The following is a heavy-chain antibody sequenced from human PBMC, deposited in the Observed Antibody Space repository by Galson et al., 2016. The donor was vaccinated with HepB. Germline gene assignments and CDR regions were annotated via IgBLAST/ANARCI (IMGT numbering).Heavy chain of an antibody. J-gene: IGHJ6*02. CDR3: ARAVDYCSTSCQDYYYYAMDV. CDR1: GGTFSSYA. CDR2: IIPMFDTT. D-gene: IGHD2-2*01. V-gene: IGHV1-69*06. Sequence: SVKVSCKASGGTFSSYAISWVRQAPGQGLEWMGGIIPMFDTTNYAQKFQGRVTLTADKSTTTAYMELSSLRSEDSAVDYCARAVDYCSTSCQDYYYYAMDVWGQGTTVIVSS.